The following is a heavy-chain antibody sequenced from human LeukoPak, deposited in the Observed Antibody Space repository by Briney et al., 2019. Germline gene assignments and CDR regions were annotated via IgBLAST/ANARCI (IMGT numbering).Heavy chain of an antibody. D-gene: IGHD1-26*01. V-gene: IGHV3-33*01. CDR2: IWYDGSNK. CDR1: GFTFSSYG. J-gene: IGHJ4*02. CDR3: ARSNNIVGATYFDY. Sequence: GGSLRLSCAASGFTFSSYGMHWVRQAPGKGLEWVAVIWYDGSNKYYADSAKGRFTISRDNSKNTLYLQMGRLRAEDMAVYYCARSNNIVGATYFDYWGQGTLVTVSS.